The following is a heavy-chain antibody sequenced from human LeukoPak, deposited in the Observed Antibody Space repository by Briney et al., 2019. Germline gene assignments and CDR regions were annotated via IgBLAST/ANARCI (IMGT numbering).Heavy chain of an antibody. CDR3: ARTYRASRYFDY. V-gene: IGHV3-33*01. D-gene: IGHD3-10*01. CDR2: IWYDGSNK. J-gene: IGHJ4*02. CDR1: GFTFSSYG. Sequence: GRSLRLSCAASGFTFSSYGMHWVRQAPGKGLEWVAVIWYDGSNKYYADSVKGRFTISRDNSKNTLYLQMNSLRAEDTAVYYCARTYRASRYFDYWGQGTLVTVSS.